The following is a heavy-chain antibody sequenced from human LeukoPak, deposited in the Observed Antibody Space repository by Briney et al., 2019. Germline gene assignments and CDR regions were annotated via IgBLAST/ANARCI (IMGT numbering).Heavy chain of an antibody. CDR3: AKEPNSNNYYDSSGYYHPDY. CDR1: GFTFSSYA. CDR2: ISGSGGST. J-gene: IGHJ4*02. Sequence: GGSLRLSCAASGFTFSSYAMSWVSQAPGKGLEWVSAISGSGGSTYYADSVKGRFTISRDNSKNTLYLQMNSLRADDTAVYYCAKEPNSNNYYDSSGYYHPDYWGQGTLVTVSS. V-gene: IGHV3-23*01. D-gene: IGHD3-22*01.